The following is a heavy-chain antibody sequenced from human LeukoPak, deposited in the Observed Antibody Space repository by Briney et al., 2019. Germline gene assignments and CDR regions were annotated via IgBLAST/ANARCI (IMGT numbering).Heavy chain of an antibody. CDR2: IKQDGSEK. D-gene: IGHD4-17*01. CDR1: GFTFSSYW. J-gene: IGHJ5*02. V-gene: IGHV3-7*01. Sequence: GGSLRLSCAASGFTFSSYWMSWVRQAPGKGLEGVANIKQDGSEKYYVDSVKGRFTISRDNAKNSLYLQMNSLRAEDTAVYYCARDPHTVTTSSWFDPWAREPWSPSPQ. CDR3: ARDPHTVTTSSWFDP.